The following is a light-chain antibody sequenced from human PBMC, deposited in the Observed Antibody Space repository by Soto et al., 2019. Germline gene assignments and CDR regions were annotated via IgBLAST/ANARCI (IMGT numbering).Light chain of an antibody. CDR3: QQSYSSPRT. CDR2: AAS. V-gene: IGKV1-39*01. CDR1: QNIRNY. J-gene: IGKJ1*01. Sequence: DIQITQSPSSRSASVPESITITCRASQNIRNYLNWYQQKPGRAPKILIYAASSLQSGVPSRFSGGGSGTDFTLTITSLQPEDFATYYCQQSYSSPRTFGQGTKVDIK.